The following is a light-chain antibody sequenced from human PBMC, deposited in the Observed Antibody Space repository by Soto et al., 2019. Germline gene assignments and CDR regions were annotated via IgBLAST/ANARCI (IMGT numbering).Light chain of an antibody. J-gene: IGKJ1*01. CDR3: QQYSNWPWT. CDR2: GAS. Sequence: EIVMTQSPATLSVSPGERATLSCRASQSVSSNLAWYQQKRGQAPRLLIYGASSRATGIPARFSGSGSATEFTLTISSLQSEDFAVYYCQQYSNWPWTFGQGTKVDIK. V-gene: IGKV3-15*01. CDR1: QSVSSN.